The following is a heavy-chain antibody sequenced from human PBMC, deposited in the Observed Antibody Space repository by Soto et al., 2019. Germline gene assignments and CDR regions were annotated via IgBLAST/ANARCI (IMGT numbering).Heavy chain of an antibody. V-gene: IGHV6-1*01. CDR3: ARDLTTAMGASIPYYYYGMDV. Sequence: SQNLSNPCAISGDSVSSNSAAWNWIRQSPSRGLEWLGRTYYRSKWYNDYAVSVKSRITINPDTSKNQFSLQLNSVTPEDTAVYYCARDLTTAMGASIPYYYYGMDVWGQGTTV. CDR1: GDSVSSNSAA. CDR2: TYYRSKWYN. D-gene: IGHD5-18*01. J-gene: IGHJ6*02.